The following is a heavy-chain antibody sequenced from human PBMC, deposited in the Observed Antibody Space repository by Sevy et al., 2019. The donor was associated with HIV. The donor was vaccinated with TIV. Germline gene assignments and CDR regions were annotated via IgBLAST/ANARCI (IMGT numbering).Heavy chain of an antibody. CDR2: ISNGSRYM. J-gene: IGHJ4*02. CDR3: ARGYPKGLMSIVGD. D-gene: IGHD6-6*01. V-gene: IGHV3-21*01. CDR1: GFTFSTYS. Sequence: GGSLRLSCAASGFTFSTYSMKWVRQAPGKGLEWVSSISNGSRYMYYADSVRGCFTISRDNAKNSLYLQMNSLGADDTAVYYCARGYPKGLMSIVGDWGQGILVTVSS.